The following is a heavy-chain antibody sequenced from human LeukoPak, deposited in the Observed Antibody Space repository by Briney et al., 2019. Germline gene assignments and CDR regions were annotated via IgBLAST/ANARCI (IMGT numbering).Heavy chain of an antibody. J-gene: IGHJ3*02. CDR3: ARLEMATTSGAFDI. CDR2: IYYSGST. Sequence: PSETLSLTCTVSGGSISSYYWSWIRQPPGKGLEWIGYIYYSGSTNYNPSLKSRVTISVDTSKNQFSLKLSSVTAADTAVYYCARLEMATTSGAFDIWGQGTMVTVSS. CDR1: GGSISSYY. D-gene: IGHD5-24*01. V-gene: IGHV4-59*01.